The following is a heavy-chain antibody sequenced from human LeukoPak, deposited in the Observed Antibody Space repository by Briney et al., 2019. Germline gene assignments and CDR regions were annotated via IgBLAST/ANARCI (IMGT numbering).Heavy chain of an antibody. CDR3: AGGIAVAGLL. CDR2: INHSGST. CDR1: GGSFSGYY. J-gene: IGHJ4*02. V-gene: IGHV4-34*01. D-gene: IGHD6-19*01. Sequence: SETLSLTCVVYGGSFSGYYWNWIRQPPGKGLEWIGEINHSGSTNYNPSLKSRVTISIDTSKNQFSLKLSSVTAADTAVYYCAGGIAVAGLLWGQGTLVTVSS.